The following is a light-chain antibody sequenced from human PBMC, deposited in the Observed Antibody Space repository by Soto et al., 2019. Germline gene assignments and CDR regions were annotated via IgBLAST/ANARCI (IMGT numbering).Light chain of an antibody. Sequence: TQTPRTLSLAPVERATLSCRAGQSITGNYLAGYQLKPGQAPRLFTSGTYTRATGIPARFSGSRSWTEFTLPISRLQSEDFAVYHCQHYNIWPRTWTFGQGTKGDIK. V-gene: IGKV3D-15*01. CDR3: QHYNIWPRTWT. CDR1: QSITGN. J-gene: IGKJ1*01. CDR2: GTY.